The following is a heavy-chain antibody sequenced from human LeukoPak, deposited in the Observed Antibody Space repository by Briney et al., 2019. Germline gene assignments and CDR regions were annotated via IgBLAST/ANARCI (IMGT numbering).Heavy chain of an antibody. CDR3: ARVARYCGGDCYPYDY. CDR1: GYTFTGYY. Sequence: GASVKVSCKASGYTFTGYYMHWVRQAPGQGLEWRGWINPNSGGTNYAQKFQGRVTMTRDTSISTAYMELSRLRSDDTAVYYCARVARYCGGDCYPYDYWGQGTLVTVSS. V-gene: IGHV1-2*02. D-gene: IGHD2-21*02. CDR2: INPNSGGT. J-gene: IGHJ4*02.